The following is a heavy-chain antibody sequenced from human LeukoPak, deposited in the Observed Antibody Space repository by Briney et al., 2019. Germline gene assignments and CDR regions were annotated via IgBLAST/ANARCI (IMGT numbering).Heavy chain of an antibody. CDR1: GYTFTSYY. CDR2: INPSGGST. D-gene: IGHD6-13*01. J-gene: IGHJ4*02. Sequence: AASVKVSCKASGYTFTSYYMHWVRQAPGQGLEWMGIINPSGGSTSYAQKFQGRVTMTRDTSISTAYMALSSLRSDDTAVYCCAKAGINSWYSFDYWGQGTLVTVSS. CDR3: AKAGINSWYSFDY. V-gene: IGHV1-46*01.